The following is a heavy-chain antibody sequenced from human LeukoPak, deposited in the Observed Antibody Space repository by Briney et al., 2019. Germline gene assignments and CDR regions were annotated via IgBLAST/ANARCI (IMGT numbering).Heavy chain of an antibody. V-gene: IGHV4-31*03. Sequence: SETLFLTCTVSGGSISSGGYYWSWIRQHPGKGLEWIGSIYYSGDTHYNPSLKSRVTISVDTSKNQFSLKLSSVTAADTAVYYCARGGRYCSSTSCYTFWFDPWGQGTLVTVSS. J-gene: IGHJ5*02. CDR3: ARGGRYCSSTSCYTFWFDP. CDR2: IYYSGDT. CDR1: GGSISSGGYY. D-gene: IGHD2-2*02.